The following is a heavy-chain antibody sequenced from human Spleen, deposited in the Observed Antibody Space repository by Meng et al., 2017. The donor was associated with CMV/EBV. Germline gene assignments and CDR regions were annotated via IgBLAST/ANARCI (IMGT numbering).Heavy chain of an antibody. CDR3: ANEALGIDY. J-gene: IGHJ4*02. CDR1: GFTVSDNY. CDR2: MFSGGTT. V-gene: IGHV3-53*01. Sequence: GESLKISCAASGFTVSDNYMNWVRQAPGKGLEWVAVMFSGGTTHYADSVKGRFTISRDNSKNTLNLQMNSLRAEDTAVYYCANEALGIDYWGQGTLVTVSS. D-gene: IGHD3-16*01.